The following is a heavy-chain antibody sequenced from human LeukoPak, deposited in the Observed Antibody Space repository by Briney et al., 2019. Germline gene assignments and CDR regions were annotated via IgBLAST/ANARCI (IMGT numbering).Heavy chain of an antibody. CDR2: ISSSSSYI. CDR3: ARDQSGGNSDY. CDR1: GFTFSSYS. V-gene: IGHV3-21*01. Sequence: GGSLRLSCAASGFTFSSYSMNWVRQAPGKGLEWVSSISSSSSYIYYADSVKGRFTISRDNAKNSLYLQMNSLRAEDTAVYYCARDQSGGNSDYWGQGTLVTVSS. J-gene: IGHJ4*02. D-gene: IGHD4-23*01.